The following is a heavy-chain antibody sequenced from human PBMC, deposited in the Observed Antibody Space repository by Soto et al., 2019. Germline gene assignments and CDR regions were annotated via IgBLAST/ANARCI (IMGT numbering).Heavy chain of an antibody. J-gene: IGHJ6*03. CDR1: GYTFTSYY. CDR3: AKSLRITIFGVATYPDYYYMDV. Sequence: GASVKVSCKASGYTFTSYYMHWVRQAPGQGLEWMGIINPSGGSTSYAQKFQGRVTMTRDTSTSTVYMELSSLRAEDTAVYYCAKSLRITIFGVATYPDYYYMDVWGKGTTVTVSS. V-gene: IGHV1-46*01. D-gene: IGHD3-3*01. CDR2: INPSGGST.